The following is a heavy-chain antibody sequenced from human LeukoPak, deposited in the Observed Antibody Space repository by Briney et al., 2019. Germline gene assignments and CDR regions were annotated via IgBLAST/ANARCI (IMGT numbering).Heavy chain of an antibody. CDR2: IHDSGST. CDR1: VGTISSYY. V-gene: IGHV4-59*08. J-gene: IGHJ4*02. CDR3: ARSSYSGWAFDY. Sequence: SETLSLTCTVSVGTISSYYWNWIRQPPGKGLEWIGYIHDSGSTKYNPSLKSRVAISVDTSKNQFSLKLSSVTAADTAVYFCARSSYSGWAFDYWGQGTLVTVSS. D-gene: IGHD6-19*01.